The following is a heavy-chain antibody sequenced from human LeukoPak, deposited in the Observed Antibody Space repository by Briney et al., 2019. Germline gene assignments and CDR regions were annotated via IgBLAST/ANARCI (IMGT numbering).Heavy chain of an antibody. Sequence: SQTLSVTCVISGDIVSSQNGAWNWIRQSPSRGLEWLGRTYYRSKWYNDYAVSVQGRITINPDTSKNQFSLQLNSVTPEDTAVYYCARDLGTSGWYTFDYWGQGTLVTVSS. J-gene: IGHJ4*02. V-gene: IGHV6-1*01. CDR3: ARDLGTSGWYTFDY. CDR1: GDIVSSQNGA. CDR2: TYYRSKWYN. D-gene: IGHD6-19*01.